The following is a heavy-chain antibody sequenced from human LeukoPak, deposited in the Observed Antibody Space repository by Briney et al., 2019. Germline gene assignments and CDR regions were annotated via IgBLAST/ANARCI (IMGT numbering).Heavy chain of an antibody. CDR3: ARVVTYCSGGSCHRWFDY. D-gene: IGHD2-15*01. CDR2: ISAHNGNT. Sequence: GASVKVSCKASGYIFSNYGISWVRQAPGQGLEWMGWISAHNGNTNYAQKLQGRVTMTTDTSTSTAYMELRSLRSDDTAVYYCARVVTYCSGGSCHRWFDYWGQGTLVTVSS. J-gene: IGHJ4*02. CDR1: GYIFSNYG. V-gene: IGHV1-18*01.